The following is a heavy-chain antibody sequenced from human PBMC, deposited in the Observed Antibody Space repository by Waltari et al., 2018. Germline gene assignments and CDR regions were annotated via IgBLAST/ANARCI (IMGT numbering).Heavy chain of an antibody. CDR3: ARINRLRNWYCDL. CDR2: ANSNGIST. J-gene: IGHJ2*01. Sequence: EVQLVESGGGIVQPGGSLRLSCAASGFTFSSYWMPWVRQAPGKGLVWFSCANSNGISTSHADSVKGRFTISRDNAKITGYLQRNSLRAEDTAVYYCARINRLRNWYCDLWGRGTLVTVSS. D-gene: IGHD2-21*01. V-gene: IGHV3-74*01. CDR1: GFTFSSYW.